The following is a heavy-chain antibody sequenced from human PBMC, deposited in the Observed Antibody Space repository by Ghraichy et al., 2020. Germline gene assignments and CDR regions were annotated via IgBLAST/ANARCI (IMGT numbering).Heavy chain of an antibody. CDR1: GDTCSSDS. Sequence: SVKVSCKASGDTCSSDSISLVRQAPVQGLEWMGRIMPIFGTPNYAQKFQGRVTLSAEESTSTVYMELSSLRSEDTAVYYCASALSRVSGFDYWGQGTLVTVSS. CDR3: ASALSRVSGFDY. D-gene: IGHD3-16*02. J-gene: IGHJ4*02. V-gene: IGHV1-69*13. CDR2: IMPIFGTP.